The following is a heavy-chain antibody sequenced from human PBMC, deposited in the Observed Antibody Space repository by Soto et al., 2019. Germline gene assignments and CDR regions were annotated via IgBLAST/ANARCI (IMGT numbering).Heavy chain of an antibody. CDR3: AGGNSLGYYYYYVDV. J-gene: IGHJ6*03. CDR2: INPSGGST. CDR1: GYTFTSYY. D-gene: IGHD2-21*02. V-gene: IGHV1-46*01. Sequence: ASVKVSCKASGYTFTSYYMHWVRQAPGQGLEWMGIINPSGGSTSYAQKFQGRVTMTRDTSTSTVYMELSSLRSEDTAVYYCAGGNSLGYYYYYVDVWGKGTTVTVSS.